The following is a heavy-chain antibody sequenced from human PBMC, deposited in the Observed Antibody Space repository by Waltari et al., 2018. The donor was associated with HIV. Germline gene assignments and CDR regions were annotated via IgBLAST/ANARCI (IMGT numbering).Heavy chain of an antibody. CDR3: VRVAGSIDY. CDR1: GYTFTRYD. V-gene: IGHV1-8*01. Sequence: QVSLVQSGAEVKKPGASVKVSCMAPGYTFTRYDINWVRQATGQGLEWMGWINLNSGNRGYAQKFQGRVTLTKDSTITTAFMELSDLRSDDTAIYYCVRVAGSIDYWGQGTLVTVSS. CDR2: INLNSGNR. J-gene: IGHJ4*02.